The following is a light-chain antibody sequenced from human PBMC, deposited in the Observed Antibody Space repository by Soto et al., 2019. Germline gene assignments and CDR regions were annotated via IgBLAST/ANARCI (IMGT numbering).Light chain of an antibody. J-gene: IGKJ1*01. CDR2: WAS. Sequence: VITQFPDSLAVSLGERATINCKSSQSVLCSSNNENYLAWYQQKPGQPPKLLIYWASTRFSGVPDRFSGSGSGTDFTLKISRVEAEDVGVYYCMQSIQLPRTFGQGTKVDIK. CDR1: QSVLCSSNNENY. V-gene: IGKV4-1*01. CDR3: MQSIQLPRT.